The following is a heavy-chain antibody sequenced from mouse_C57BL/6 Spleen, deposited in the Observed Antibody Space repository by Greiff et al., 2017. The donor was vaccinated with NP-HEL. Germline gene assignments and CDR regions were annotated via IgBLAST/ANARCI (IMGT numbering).Heavy chain of an antibody. J-gene: IGHJ4*01. CDR3: VSYYSNYDAMDY. Sequence: EVQLQQPGAELVKPGASVKISCKASGYTFTDYYMNWVKQSHGKSLEWIGDINPNNGGTSYNQKFKGKATLTVDKSSSTAYMELRSLTSEDSAVYYCVSYYSNYDAMDYWGQGTSVTVSS. CDR2: INPNNGGT. D-gene: IGHD2-5*01. CDR1: GYTFTDYY. V-gene: IGHV1-26*01.